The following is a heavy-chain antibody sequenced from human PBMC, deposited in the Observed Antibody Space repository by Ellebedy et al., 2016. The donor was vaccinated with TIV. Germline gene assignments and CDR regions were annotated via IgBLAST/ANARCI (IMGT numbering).Heavy chain of an antibody. V-gene: IGHV4-34*01. CDR2: INHSGST. CDR1: GGSFSGYY. J-gene: IGHJ4*02. CDR3: ASSEGSGSSDY. D-gene: IGHD3-10*01. Sequence: SETLSLTCAVYGGSFSGYYWSWIRQPPGKGLEWIGEINHSGSTNYNPSLKSRVTISVDTSKNQFSLKLSSVTAADTAVYYCASSEGSGSSDYWGQGTLVTVSS.